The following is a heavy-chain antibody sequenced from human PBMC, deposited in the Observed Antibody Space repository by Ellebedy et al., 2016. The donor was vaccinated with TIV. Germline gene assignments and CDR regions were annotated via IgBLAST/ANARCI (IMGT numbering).Heavy chain of an antibody. CDR3: ARRSTRGPYNWFDP. Sequence: SETLSLTXTLSGASISNYYWSWFRQPAGKGLEWIGRVDTSGGTNYNPSLKSRVTMSVDTSKNQFSLKLTSVTAADTAVYYCARRSTRGPYNWFDPWGQGTLVTVSS. CDR1: GASISNYY. D-gene: IGHD5-12*01. J-gene: IGHJ5*02. CDR2: VDTSGGT. V-gene: IGHV4-4*07.